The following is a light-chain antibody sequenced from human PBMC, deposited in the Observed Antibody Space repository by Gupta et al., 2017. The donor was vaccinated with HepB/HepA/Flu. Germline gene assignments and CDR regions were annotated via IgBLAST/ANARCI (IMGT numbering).Light chain of an antibody. J-gene: IGKJ3*01. V-gene: IGKV2-28*01. CDR1: QSLRHSNGYNY. CDR2: LGS. CDR3: RQALQTPRT. Sequence: DIVMTQSPLSLPVTPGEPASISCRSSQSLRHSNGYNYLDWYLQKPGQSPQLLIYLGSIWASGVPDRFSGSGSGTDFTLKISSVEAADVGVYYCRQALQTPRTFGDGTKVDIK.